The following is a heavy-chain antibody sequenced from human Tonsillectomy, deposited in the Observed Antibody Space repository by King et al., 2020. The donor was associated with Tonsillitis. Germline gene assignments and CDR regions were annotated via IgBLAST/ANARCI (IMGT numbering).Heavy chain of an antibody. CDR2: INPSGGTT. J-gene: IGHJ5*02. CDR3: ARDRACKRASCYGGSWFDP. V-gene: IGHV1-46*01. D-gene: IGHD2-2*01. Sequence: QLVQSGAEVKKPGASVKVSCKASGYTFTSYYMHWVRQAPGQGLEWMGMINPSGGTTSYAQKFQGRVTMTRDTSTNTVYMELSSLRSEDTAVYYCARDRACKRASCYGGSWFDPWGQGTLVTVCS. CDR1: GYTFTSYY.